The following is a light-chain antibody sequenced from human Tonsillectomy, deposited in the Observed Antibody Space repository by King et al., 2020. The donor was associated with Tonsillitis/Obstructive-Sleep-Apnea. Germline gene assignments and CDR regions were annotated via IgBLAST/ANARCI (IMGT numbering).Light chain of an antibody. V-gene: IGLV2-14*02. CDR3: QSYDSSLSVV. J-gene: IGLJ2*01. CDR2: S. Sequence: SKRPSGVSNRFSGSKSGNTASLTISGLQAEDEADYYCQSYDSSLSVVFGGGT.